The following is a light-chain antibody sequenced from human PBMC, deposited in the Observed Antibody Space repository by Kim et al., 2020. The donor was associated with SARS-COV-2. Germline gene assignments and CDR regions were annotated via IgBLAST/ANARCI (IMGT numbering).Light chain of an antibody. CDR2: KAS. J-gene: IGKJ1*01. CDR1: QSISSW. CDR3: QQYNSYSQMG. Sequence: DIQMTQSPSTLSASVGDRVTITCRASQSISSWLAWYQQKPGKAPKLLIYKASSLESGVPSRFSGSGSGTEFTLTISSLQPDDFATYYCQQYNSYSQMGFGKGTKVDIK. V-gene: IGKV1-5*03.